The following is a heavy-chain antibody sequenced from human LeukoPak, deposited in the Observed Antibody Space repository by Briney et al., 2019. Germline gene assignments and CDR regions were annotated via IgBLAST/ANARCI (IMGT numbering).Heavy chain of an antibody. Sequence: VASVKVSCKASGYTFTGYYMHWVRQAPGQGLEWMGWINPNSGGTNYAQKFQGRVTMTRDTSISTAYMELSSLRSEDTAVYYCARGQIVVVPADPYYYYYYMDVWGKGTTVTISS. J-gene: IGHJ6*03. CDR2: INPNSGGT. V-gene: IGHV1-2*02. CDR1: GYTFTGYY. CDR3: ARGQIVVVPADPYYYYYYMDV. D-gene: IGHD2-2*01.